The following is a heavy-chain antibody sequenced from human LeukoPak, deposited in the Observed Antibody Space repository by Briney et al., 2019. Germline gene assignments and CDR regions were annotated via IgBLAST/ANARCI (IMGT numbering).Heavy chain of an antibody. V-gene: IGHV3-21*01. CDR2: ISNSSSYI. Sequence: TGGSLRLSCAASGFTFSSYSMNLVRQAPGKGLEWVSSISNSSSYIYYADSVKGRFTISRDNAKNSLYLQMNSLRAEDTAVYYCARGYVVVAAVFDYWGQGTLVTVPS. D-gene: IGHD2-15*01. CDR3: ARGYVVVAAVFDY. CDR1: GFTFSSYS. J-gene: IGHJ4*02.